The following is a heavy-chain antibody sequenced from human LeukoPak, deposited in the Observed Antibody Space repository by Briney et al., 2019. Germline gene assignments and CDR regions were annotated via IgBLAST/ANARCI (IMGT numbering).Heavy chain of an antibody. V-gene: IGHV3-7*03. CDR3: ARVQSGVILAFDI. Sequence: GGSLRPSCAAFGFIFSTYGMGWVGQAQGKGLGWVANIKADGSEKYYVDSVKGRFTTSRDNSRKSLYLQMNSLRPEDTAVYYCARVQSGVILAFDIWGQWTMVTVSS. CDR2: IKADGSEK. J-gene: IGHJ3*02. CDR1: GFIFSTYG. D-gene: IGHD7-27*01.